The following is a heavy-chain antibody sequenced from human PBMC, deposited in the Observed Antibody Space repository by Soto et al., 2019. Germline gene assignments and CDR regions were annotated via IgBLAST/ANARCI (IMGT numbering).Heavy chain of an antibody. CDR1: GFSFSTYG. D-gene: IGHD1-26*01. V-gene: IGHV3-33*01. CDR3: ARDQQGATWD. CDR2: IWNDGSNK. Sequence: QVQLVESGGGVVQPGGSLRLSCAASGFSFSTYGMHWVRQAPGKGLEWVAVIWNDGSNKYYIDSVKGRFTVSRDNSKNTLYLQMNSLRAEDTAMYFCARDQQGATWDWGQGPWSPSPQ. J-gene: IGHJ1*01.